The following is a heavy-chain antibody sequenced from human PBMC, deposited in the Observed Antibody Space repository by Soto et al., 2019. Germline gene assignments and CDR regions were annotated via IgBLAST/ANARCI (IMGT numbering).Heavy chain of an antibody. CDR2: IYYSGST. J-gene: IGHJ4*02. CDR1: GGSISSSSYY. CDR3: ARSVYYYDSSGSLDY. Sequence: SETLSLTCTVSGGSISSSSYYWGWIRQPPGKGLEWIGSIYYSGSTYYNPSLKSRVTISVDTSKNQFSLKLSSVTAADTAVYYCARSVYYYDSSGSLDYWGQGTLVTVSS. D-gene: IGHD3-22*01. V-gene: IGHV4-39*01.